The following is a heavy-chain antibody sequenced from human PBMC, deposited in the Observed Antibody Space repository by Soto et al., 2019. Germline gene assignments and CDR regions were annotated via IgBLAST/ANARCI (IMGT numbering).Heavy chain of an antibody. CDR3: STGPFDF. CDR2: IKSKSDGGTI. V-gene: IGHV3-15*07. Sequence: EILLVESGGGLVKPGGSLRLSCAASGFTFSNAWMNWVRQAPGKGLEWVALIKSKSDGGTIDYAPPVKGRFVISRDDSENTLYLQMNSLKSDDTAMYYCSTGPFDFWGQETLVAVSS. J-gene: IGHJ4*02. CDR1: GFTFSNAW.